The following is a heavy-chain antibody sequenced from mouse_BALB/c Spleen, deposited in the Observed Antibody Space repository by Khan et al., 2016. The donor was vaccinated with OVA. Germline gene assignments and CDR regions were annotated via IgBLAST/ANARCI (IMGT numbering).Heavy chain of an antibody. CDR1: GYSITGAYA. CDR3: ARGLRYFDY. V-gene: IGHV3-2*02. D-gene: IGHD3-1*01. J-gene: IGHJ2*01. CDR2: ITYSGST. Sequence: EVQLQESGPGLVKPSQSLSLTCTVTGYSITGAYAWNWIRQFPGDKLEWMGYITYSGSTNYNPSLKSRISITRDTSKNQFFLQLNSVTTEDTATYYCARGLRYFDYWGQGTTLTVSS.